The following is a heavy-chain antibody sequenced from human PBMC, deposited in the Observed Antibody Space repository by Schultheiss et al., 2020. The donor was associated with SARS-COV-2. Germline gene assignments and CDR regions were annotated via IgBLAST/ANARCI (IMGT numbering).Heavy chain of an antibody. V-gene: IGHV4-39*07. CDR1: GGSISSSSYY. J-gene: IGHJ5*02. CDR3: ARASRAAAGFDP. CDR2: IYYSGST. D-gene: IGHD6-13*01. Sequence: SETLSLTCTVSGGSISSSSYYWGWIRQPPGKGLEWIGSIYYSGSTNYNPSLKSRVTMSVDTSKNQFSLKLSSVTAADTAVYYCARASRAAAGFDPWGQGTLVTVSS.